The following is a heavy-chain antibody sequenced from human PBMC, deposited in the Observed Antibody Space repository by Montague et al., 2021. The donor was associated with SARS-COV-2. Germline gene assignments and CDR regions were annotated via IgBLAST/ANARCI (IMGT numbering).Heavy chain of an antibody. CDR2: IDWDDDK. V-gene: IGHV2-70*11. Sequence: PALVKPTQTLTLTCTFSGFSLSTSGMCVSWIRQPPGKALEWLARIDWDDDKYYSTSLKTWLTISKDTSKNQVVLTMTNMDPVDTATYYCAREIAAAPDYWGQGTLVTVSS. CDR1: GFSLSTSGMC. CDR3: AREIAAAPDY. J-gene: IGHJ4*02. D-gene: IGHD6-13*01.